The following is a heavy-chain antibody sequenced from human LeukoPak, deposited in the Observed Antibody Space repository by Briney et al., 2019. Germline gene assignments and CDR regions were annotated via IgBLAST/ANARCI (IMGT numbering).Heavy chain of an antibody. Sequence: PGRSLRLSCAASGFTFSTYAMHWVRQAPGKGLEWVTIISYDGSKKYYADSVRGRFTISRDNSENTLYLQMNSLRLEDTALYYCAGGDPYRGYDYPGVWGQGTLVTVSS. CDR2: ISYDGSKK. CDR1: GFTFSTYA. V-gene: IGHV3-30*04. CDR3: AGGDPYRGYDYPGV. J-gene: IGHJ4*02. D-gene: IGHD5-12*01.